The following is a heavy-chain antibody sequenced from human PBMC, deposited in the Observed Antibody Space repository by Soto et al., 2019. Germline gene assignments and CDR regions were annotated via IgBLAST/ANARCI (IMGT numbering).Heavy chain of an antibody. CDR2: ISWNSGSI. D-gene: IGHD6-13*01. J-gene: IGHJ5*02. CDR1: GFTFDDYA. CDR3: AKALRQQLVLRDWFDP. Sequence: SLRLSCAASGFTFDDYAMHWVRQAPGKGLEWVSGISWNSGSIGYADSVKGRFTISRDNAKNSLYLQMNSLRAEDTALYYCAKALRQQLVLRDWFDPWGQGTLVTVSS. V-gene: IGHV3-9*01.